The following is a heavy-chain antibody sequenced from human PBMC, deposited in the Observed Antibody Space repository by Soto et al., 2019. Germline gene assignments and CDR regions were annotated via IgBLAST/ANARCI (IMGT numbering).Heavy chain of an antibody. V-gene: IGHV2-5*02. CDR1: GFSLSTSEGG. D-gene: IGHD3-22*01. Sequence: SGPTLVNATQTLTLTCTFSGFSLSTSEGGVGWLRQPPGQVLEWFALIYWDDDKRYSPSLKSRLTTXKHTSKNQVVLTMTNMDPVGTATYYCAHISSNHSYDSSGYRPRRFDYWGQGTLVTVSS. CDR3: AHISSNHSYDSSGYRPRRFDY. CDR2: IYWDDDK. J-gene: IGHJ4*02.